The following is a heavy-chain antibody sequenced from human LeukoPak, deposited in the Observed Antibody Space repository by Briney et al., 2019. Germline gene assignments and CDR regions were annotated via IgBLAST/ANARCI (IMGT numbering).Heavy chain of an antibody. V-gene: IGHV3-9*03. CDR1: GFTFDNFA. Sequence: AGGSLRLSCAASGFTFDNFAMHWVRQAPGKGLEWVSGISWNSGSIGYADSVKGRFTISRDNAKNSLYLQMNSLRAEDMALYYCAKDEGGVTIFGVGPNAFDIWGQGTMVTVSS. D-gene: IGHD3-3*01. CDR3: AKDEGGVTIFGVGPNAFDI. CDR2: ISWNSGSI. J-gene: IGHJ3*02.